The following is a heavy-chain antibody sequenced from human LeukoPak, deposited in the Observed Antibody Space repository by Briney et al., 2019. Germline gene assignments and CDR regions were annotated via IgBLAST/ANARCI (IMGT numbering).Heavy chain of an antibody. J-gene: IGHJ4*02. V-gene: IGHV4-61*01. D-gene: IGHD2-21*01. CDR2: IYYSGTT. CDR3: ARASSGEDY. CDR1: GGSISSGSYY. Sequence: SETLSLTCTVSGGSISSGSYYWSWIRQPPGKGLEWIGYIYYSGTTNYNPSLKSRVTISVDTSKNQFSLKLSSVTAADTAVYYCARASSGEDYWGQGTLVTVSS.